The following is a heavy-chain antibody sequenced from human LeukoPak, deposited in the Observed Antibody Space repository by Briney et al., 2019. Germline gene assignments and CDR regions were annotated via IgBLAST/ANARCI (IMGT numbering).Heavy chain of an antibody. V-gene: IGHV3-30*18. D-gene: IGHD2-2*01. Sequence: GGSLRLSCAASGFTFSSYGMHWVRQAPGKGLEWVAVISYDGSNKYYADSVKGRFTISRDNSKNTLYLQMNSLRAEDTAVYYCAKAGGGYCSSTSCLGPTGFSYWGQGTLVTVSS. J-gene: IGHJ4*02. CDR2: ISYDGSNK. CDR1: GFTFSSYG. CDR3: AKAGGGYCSSTSCLGPTGFSY.